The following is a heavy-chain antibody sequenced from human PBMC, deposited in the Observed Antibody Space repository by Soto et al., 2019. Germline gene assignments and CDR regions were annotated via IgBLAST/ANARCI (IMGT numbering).Heavy chain of an antibody. CDR1: GFTFSSYS. Sequence: GGSLRLSCAASGFTFSSYSMNWVRQAPGKGLEWVSSISSSSSYIYYADSVKGRFTISRDNAKNSLYLQMNSLRAEDTAVYYCARVKEGDYPYYFDYWGQGTLVTVSS. D-gene: IGHD4-17*01. J-gene: IGHJ4*02. CDR3: ARVKEGDYPYYFDY. CDR2: ISSSSSYI. V-gene: IGHV3-21*01.